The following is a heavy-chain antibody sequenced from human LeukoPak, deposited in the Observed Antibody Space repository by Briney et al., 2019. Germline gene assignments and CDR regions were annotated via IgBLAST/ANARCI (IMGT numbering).Heavy chain of an antibody. V-gene: IGHV3-23*01. CDR1: TFTFSSYA. CDR3: ARGAYGDYDY. Sequence: GGSLRLSCAASTFTFSSYAMSWVRQAPGKGLEWVSAISAGADSTYYADSVQGRFTISRDNSKNTLFLQMSGLRAEDTAVYFCARGAYGDYDYWGQGTLVTVSS. D-gene: IGHD4-17*01. CDR2: ISAGADST. J-gene: IGHJ4*02.